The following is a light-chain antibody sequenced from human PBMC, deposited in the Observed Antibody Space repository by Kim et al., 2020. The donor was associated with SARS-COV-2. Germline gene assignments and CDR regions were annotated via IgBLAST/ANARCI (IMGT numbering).Light chain of an antibody. CDR2: SDR. V-gene: IGLV3-21*04. CDR3: QVWDTNSDHVV. Sequence: SYELTQPPSVSVAPGQTAEITRGGNRIGTKSVHWYQQRPGQAPVVVIYSDRERPSGIPERFSGSNSGSTATLTLSGVEAGDEADYYCQVWDTNSDHVVFGGGTKLTVL. CDR1: RIGTKS. J-gene: IGLJ3*02.